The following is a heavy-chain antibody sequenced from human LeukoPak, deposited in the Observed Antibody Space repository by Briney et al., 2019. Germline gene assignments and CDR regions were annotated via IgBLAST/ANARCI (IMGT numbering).Heavy chain of an antibody. Sequence: HSGGSLRLSCAASGFTFSSYEMNWVRQAPGKGLEWVSYISSSGSTIYYADSVKGRFTISRDNAKNSLYLQMNSLRADDTAVYYCAREGAGVGNYLDYWGQGTLLTVSS. CDR3: AREGAGVGNYLDY. J-gene: IGHJ4*02. V-gene: IGHV3-48*03. CDR2: ISSSGSTI. D-gene: IGHD4-11*01. CDR1: GFTFSSYE.